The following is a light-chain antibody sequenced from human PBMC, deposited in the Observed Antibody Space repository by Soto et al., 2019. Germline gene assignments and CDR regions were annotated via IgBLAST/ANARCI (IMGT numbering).Light chain of an antibody. V-gene: IGKV3-20*01. Sequence: EIVLTQSPVTLSVSPGERATLSCRAGQSVSDNLAWYQQKPGQAPRLLIYDASSRATGIPDRFSGGGSGTDFTLTISRLEPEDFAVYYCQQFSSYPLTFGGGTKVDIK. CDR3: QQFSSYPLT. CDR2: DAS. CDR1: QSVSDN. J-gene: IGKJ4*01.